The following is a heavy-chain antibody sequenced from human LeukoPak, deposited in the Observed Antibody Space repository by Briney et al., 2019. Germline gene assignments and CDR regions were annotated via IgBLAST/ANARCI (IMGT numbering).Heavy chain of an antibody. J-gene: IGHJ4*02. CDR1: GYTFTSYD. CDR3: ARVKVAAASDC. CDR2: MNPNSGNT. V-gene: IGHV1-8*03. Sequence: ASVKVSXKASGYTFTSYDINWVRQTTGQGLEWMGWMNPNSGNTGYAQKFQGRVTITRNTSISTAYMELSSLGSEDTAVYYCARVKVAAASDCWGQGTLVTVSS. D-gene: IGHD6-13*01.